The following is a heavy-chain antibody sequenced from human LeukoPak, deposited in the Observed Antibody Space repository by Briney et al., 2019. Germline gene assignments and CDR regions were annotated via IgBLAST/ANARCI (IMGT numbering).Heavy chain of an antibody. J-gene: IGHJ1*01. CDR3: ARDPVSPEAVAGTWYFQH. V-gene: IGHV1-69*13. D-gene: IGHD6-19*01. CDR1: EGTYSSYA. CDR2: IIPIFGTA. Sequence: ASVKVSCKASEGTYSSYAISWVRQAPGQGLEWMGGIIPIFGTANYAQKFQGRVTITADESTSTAYMELSSLRSEDTAVYYCARDPVSPEAVAGTWYFQHWGQGTLVTVSS.